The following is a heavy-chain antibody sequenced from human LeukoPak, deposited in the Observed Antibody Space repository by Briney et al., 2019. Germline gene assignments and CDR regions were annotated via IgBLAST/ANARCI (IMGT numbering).Heavy chain of an antibody. J-gene: IGHJ4*02. V-gene: IGHV1-2*06. Sequence: ASVKVSCKASGYTFTGYYMHWVRQAPGQGLEWMGRINPNSGGTNYAQKFQGRVTMTRDTSISTAYMELSRLRSDDTAVYYCARDGGAGWSASDYWGQGTLVTVSS. D-gene: IGHD6-19*01. CDR1: GYTFTGYY. CDR3: ARDGGAGWSASDY. CDR2: INPNSGGT.